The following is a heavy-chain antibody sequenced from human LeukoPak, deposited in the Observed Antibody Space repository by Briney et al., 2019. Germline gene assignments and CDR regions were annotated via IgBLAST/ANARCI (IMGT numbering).Heavy chain of an antibody. V-gene: IGHV3-23*01. CDR3: ARKYYYGSGSYYAFDY. J-gene: IGHJ4*02. CDR2: ISSSSSYI. D-gene: IGHD3-10*01. Sequence: GGSLRLSCAASGFTFSSYAMSWVRQAPGKGLEWVSSISSSSSYIYYADSVKGRFTISRDNSKNTLYLQMNSLRAGDTAVYYCARKYYYGSGSYYAFDYWGQGTLVTVSS. CDR1: GFTFSSYA.